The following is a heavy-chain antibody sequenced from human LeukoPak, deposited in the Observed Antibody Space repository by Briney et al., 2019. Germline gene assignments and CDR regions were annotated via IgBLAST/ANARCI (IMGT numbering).Heavy chain of an antibody. J-gene: IGHJ6*03. Sequence: GSLRLSCAASGFTFNSYGMSWVRQAPGKGLEWVSAISASGGSTFYAGSVKGRFTISRDNSKNTLYLQMNSLRDEDTAVYFCARLGGTGMFYYMDVWAKGTTVTVSS. CDR2: ISASGGST. CDR1: GFTFNSYG. D-gene: IGHD1-1*01. CDR3: ARLGGTGMFYYMDV. V-gene: IGHV3-23*01.